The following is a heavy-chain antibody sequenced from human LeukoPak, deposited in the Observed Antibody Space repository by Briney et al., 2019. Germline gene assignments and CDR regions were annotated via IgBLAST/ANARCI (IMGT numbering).Heavy chain of an antibody. Sequence: PSETLSLTCAVPGYSISSGYYWGWIRQPPGKGLEWIGSIYHSGSTYYNPSLKSRVTISVDTSKNQFSLKLSSVTAADTAVYYCARQLEYYYDSSGYKYWGQGTLVTVSS. D-gene: IGHD3-22*01. CDR3: ARQLEYYYDSSGYKY. CDR1: GYSISSGYY. CDR2: IYHSGST. J-gene: IGHJ4*02. V-gene: IGHV4-38-2*01.